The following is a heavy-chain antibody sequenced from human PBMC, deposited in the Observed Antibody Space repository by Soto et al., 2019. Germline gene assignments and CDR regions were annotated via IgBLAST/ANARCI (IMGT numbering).Heavy chain of an antibody. D-gene: IGHD3-10*01. CDR1: GYSFTSYW. CDR2: INPCNCDT. CDR3: ARDPYKGSGSYYKGYYYYYYGMDV. Sequence: PGESLKISCKGSGYSFTSYWISWVRQVPGQGLEWMGLINPCNCDTKYRQKLQGKVTMTTDTSTGTAYMVLSSLRSDDTAVYYCARDPYKGSGSYYKGYYYYYYGMDVWGQGTTVTVSS. J-gene: IGHJ6*02. V-gene: IGHV1-18*04.